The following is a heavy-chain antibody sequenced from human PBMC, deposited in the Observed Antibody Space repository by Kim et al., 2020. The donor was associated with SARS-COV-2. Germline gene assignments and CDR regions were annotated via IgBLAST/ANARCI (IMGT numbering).Heavy chain of an antibody. CDR2: IYPGDSDT. J-gene: IGHJ5*02. V-gene: IGHV5-51*01. CDR1: GYSFTSYW. CDR3: ARRRGDSIAVAGINLGWFDP. Sequence: GESLKISCKGSGYSFTSYWIGWVRQMPGKGLEWMGIIYPGDSDTRYSPSFQGQVTISADKSISTAYLQWSSLKASDTAVYYCARRRGDSIAVAGINLGWFDPWGQGTLVTVSS. D-gene: IGHD6-19*01.